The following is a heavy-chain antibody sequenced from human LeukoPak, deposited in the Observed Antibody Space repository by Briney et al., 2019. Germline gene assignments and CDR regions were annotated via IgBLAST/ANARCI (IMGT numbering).Heavy chain of an antibody. CDR1: GYSISGGYH. Sequence: SETLSLTCGVSGYSISGGYHWGWIRQSPGKGLEWIATIFHTGSIYHNPSLKSRVILSVDTSKNQFSLILTSVTAADTAVYYCVRMGVSYYYDSSTYYPVAFDVWGQGTMVTVSS. J-gene: IGHJ3*01. D-gene: IGHD3-22*01. CDR2: IFHTGSI. V-gene: IGHV4-38-2*01. CDR3: VRMGVSYYYDSSTYYPVAFDV.